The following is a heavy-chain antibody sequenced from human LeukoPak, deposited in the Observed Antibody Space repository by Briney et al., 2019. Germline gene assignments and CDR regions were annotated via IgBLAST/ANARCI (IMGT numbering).Heavy chain of an antibody. CDR3: ARDHGVSFPALDAFDI. D-gene: IGHD6-13*01. CDR1: GGSVSSGSYY. J-gene: IGHJ3*02. V-gene: IGHV4-61*01. CDR2: IYYSGST. Sequence: PSETLSLTCTVSGGSVSSGSYYWSWIRQPPGKELEWIGYIYYSGSTNYNPSLKSRVTISVDTSKNQFSLRLSSVTAADTAVYYCARDHGVSFPALDAFDIWGQGTMVTVSS.